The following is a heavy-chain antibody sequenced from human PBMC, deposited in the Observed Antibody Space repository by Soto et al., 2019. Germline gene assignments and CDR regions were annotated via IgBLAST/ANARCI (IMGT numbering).Heavy chain of an antibody. CDR3: ARESSSGNSYFDY. CDR2: INPNSGGT. Sequence: ASVKVSCKASGYTFTSYSMHWVRQAPGQGLEWMGWINPNSGGTNYAQKFQGWVTMTRDTSISTAYMELNSVRADDTAMYYCARESSSGNSYFDYWGRGTLVTVSS. J-gene: IGHJ4*02. D-gene: IGHD1-26*01. V-gene: IGHV1-2*04. CDR1: GYTFTSYS.